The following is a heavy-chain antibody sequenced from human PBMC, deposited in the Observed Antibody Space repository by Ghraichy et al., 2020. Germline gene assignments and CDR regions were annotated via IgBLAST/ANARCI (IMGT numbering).Heavy chain of an antibody. CDR1: GGSIRSYF. D-gene: IGHD3-22*01. CDR2: IYYSGST. V-gene: IGHV4-59*01. J-gene: IGHJ6*02. CDR3: AGYDSSGYYYKNAMDV. Sequence: SETLSLTCTVSGGSIRSYFWNWIRQSPGKGLEWIGYIYYSGSTNSKPSLRSRVTISVDTSKNQFSLRLKSVTAADTAVYYCAGYDSSGYYYKNAMDVWGQGNTVTVSS.